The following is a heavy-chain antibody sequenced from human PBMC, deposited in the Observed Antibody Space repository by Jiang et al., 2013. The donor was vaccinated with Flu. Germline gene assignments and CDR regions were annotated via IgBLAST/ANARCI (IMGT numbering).Heavy chain of an antibody. CDR2: IYHSGST. Sequence: GSGLVKPSGTLSLTCAVSGGSISSSNWWSWVRQPPGKGLEWIGEIYHSGSTNYNPSLKSRVTISVDKSKNQFSLKLSSVTAADTAVYYCASHDYSKDYYYYGMDVWGQGTTVTV. CDR1: GGSISSSNW. D-gene: IGHD4-11*01. V-gene: IGHV4-4*02. J-gene: IGHJ6*02. CDR3: ASHDYSKDYYYYGMDV.